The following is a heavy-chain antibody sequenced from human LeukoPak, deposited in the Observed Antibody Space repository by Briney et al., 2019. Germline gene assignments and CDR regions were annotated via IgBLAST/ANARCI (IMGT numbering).Heavy chain of an antibody. J-gene: IGHJ4*02. CDR2: IIPIFGTA. CDR1: GGTFSSYA. CDR3: ARDRGPLVGPLSG. D-gene: IGHD3-10*01. Sequence: SVKVSCKASGGTFSSYAISWVRQAPGQGLEWMGGIIPIFGTANYAQKFQGRVTITADESTSTAYMELSSLRSEDTAVYYCARDRGPLVGPLSGWGQGTLVTVSS. V-gene: IGHV1-69*01.